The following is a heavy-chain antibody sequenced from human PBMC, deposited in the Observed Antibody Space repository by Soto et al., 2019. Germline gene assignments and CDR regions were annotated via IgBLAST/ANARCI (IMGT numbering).Heavy chain of an antibody. J-gene: IGHJ4*02. Sequence: EVQLLESGGGLVQPGGSLRLSCAASGFTFSSYAMSWVRQAPGKGLEWVSAISGSGGSTYYADSVKGRFTISRDNSKNTLYLQMNSLRADDTAVYYCAKRKSNWNYVDYWGQGTLVTVSS. CDR3: AKRKSNWNYVDY. CDR1: GFTFSSYA. V-gene: IGHV3-23*01. CDR2: ISGSGGST. D-gene: IGHD1-20*01.